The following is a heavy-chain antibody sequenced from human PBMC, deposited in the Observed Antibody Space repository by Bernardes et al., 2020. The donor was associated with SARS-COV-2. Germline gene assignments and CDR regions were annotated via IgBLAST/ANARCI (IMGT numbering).Heavy chain of an antibody. CDR3: AESSCGIDCYIGGLRSWDYGMDV. CDR2: MYSGGNS. CDR1: GGSMSSTTYY. V-gene: IGHV4-39*01. Sequence: SEPLSLTCTVSGGSMSSTTYYWVWVLQPPGTGLDWIETMYSGGNSYYNPSLQSRVMASVDTSRNQFALGLSFVTVADTAVYYCAESSCGIDCYIGGLRSWDYGMDVWGQGTTVTVSS. J-gene: IGHJ6*02. D-gene: IGHD2-21*01.